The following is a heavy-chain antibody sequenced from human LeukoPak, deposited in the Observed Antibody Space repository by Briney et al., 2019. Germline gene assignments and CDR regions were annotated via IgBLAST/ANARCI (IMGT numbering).Heavy chain of an antibody. CDR2: IYYSGST. V-gene: IGHV4-39*01. J-gene: IGHJ6*02. Sequence: SETLSLTCTVSGGSISSSSYYWGWIRQPPGKGLEWIGSIYYSGSTYYNPSLKSRVTISVDTSKNQFSLKLSSVTAADTAVYYRARHDPGPNYYGMDVWGQGTTVTVSS. CDR3: ARHDPGPNYYGMDV. CDR1: GGSISSSSYY.